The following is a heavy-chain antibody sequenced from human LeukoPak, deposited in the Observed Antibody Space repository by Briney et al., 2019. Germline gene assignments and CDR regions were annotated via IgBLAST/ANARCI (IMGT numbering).Heavy chain of an antibody. CDR1: GGSFSGYY. V-gene: IGHV4-34*01. D-gene: IGHD6-13*01. CDR2: INHSGST. J-gene: IGHJ2*01. Sequence: KPSETLSLTCAVYGGSFSGYYWSWIRQPPGKGLEWIGEINHSGSTNYNPSLKSRVTISVDTSKNQFSLKLSSVTVADTAVYYCAGCIAAAGTHTFDLWGRGTLVTVSS. CDR3: AGCIAAAGTHTFDL.